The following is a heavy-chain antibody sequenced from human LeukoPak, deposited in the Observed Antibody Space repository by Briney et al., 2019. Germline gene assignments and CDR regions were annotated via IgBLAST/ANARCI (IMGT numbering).Heavy chain of an antibody. D-gene: IGHD5-12*01. CDR3: ARAGGGDISQDLDY. V-gene: IGHV4-59*02. CDR1: GVSVSTYY. Sequence: PSETLSLTCIVSGVSVSTYYWSWIRQPPGKGLEWIGSIRFSGSTNYNPSLNSRGTISVDTSKNQFFLRLTSVTAADTAVYYCARAGGGDISQDLDYWGQGILVTVSS. CDR2: IRFSGST. J-gene: IGHJ4*02.